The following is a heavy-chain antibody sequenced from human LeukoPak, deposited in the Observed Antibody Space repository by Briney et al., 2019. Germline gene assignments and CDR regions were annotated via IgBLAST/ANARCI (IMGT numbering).Heavy chain of an antibody. D-gene: IGHD1-7*01. CDR2: IKQDGSEK. CDR3: AKTTYYFDN. J-gene: IGHJ4*02. Sequence: GGSLRLSCVASGFSFSSYWMGWVRQAPGKGLEWLANIKQDGSEKDYVDSVKGRFIISRDNAKNSLFLQINGLRAEDTAVYYCAKTTYYFDNWGPGTLVTVSS. V-gene: IGHV3-7*01. CDR1: GFSFSSYW.